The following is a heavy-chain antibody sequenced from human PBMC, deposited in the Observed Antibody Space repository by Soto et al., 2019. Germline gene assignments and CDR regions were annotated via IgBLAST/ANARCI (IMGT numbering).Heavy chain of an antibody. Sequence: QLQLQESGPGLVKPSETLSLTCTVSGGSISTSRYYWGWIRQPPGKGLEWIGSIFYSGTTYYNPSLQSRVTLSVDTSKNQFSLKLTSVTAADTAVYYCARHVGSGCWYFDLWGRGTLVTVSS. CDR2: IFYSGTT. D-gene: IGHD3-10*01. CDR3: ARHVGSGCWYFDL. CDR1: GGSISTSRYY. J-gene: IGHJ2*01. V-gene: IGHV4-39*01.